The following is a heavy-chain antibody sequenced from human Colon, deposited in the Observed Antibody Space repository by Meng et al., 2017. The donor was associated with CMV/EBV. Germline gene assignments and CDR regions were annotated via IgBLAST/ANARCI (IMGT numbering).Heavy chain of an antibody. CDR1: GNNVTNSG. CDR2: ISGYNGNT. CDR3: ATAPVADTIFDH. J-gene: IGHJ4*02. Sequence: KTSGNNVTNSGISWVRQAPGQGREWMGWISGYNGNTKYAQKFQGRVTMTIDTSASTAYMELRSLRSDDTAVYFCATAPVADTIFDHWGQGTLVTVSS. V-gene: IGHV1-18*01. D-gene: IGHD6-19*01.